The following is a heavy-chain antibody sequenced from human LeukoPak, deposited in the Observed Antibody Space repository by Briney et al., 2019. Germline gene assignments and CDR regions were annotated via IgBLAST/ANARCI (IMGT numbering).Heavy chain of an antibody. CDR3: ARDLPYGARTDAFDI. Sequence: ASVKVSCKASGGTFSSYAISWVRQAPGQGLEWMGWISAYNGNTNYAQKLQGRVTMTTDTSTSTAYMELRSLRSDDTAVYYCARDLPYGARTDAFDIWGQGTMVTVSS. J-gene: IGHJ3*02. CDR2: ISAYNGNT. V-gene: IGHV1-18*01. D-gene: IGHD4-17*01. CDR1: GGTFSSYA.